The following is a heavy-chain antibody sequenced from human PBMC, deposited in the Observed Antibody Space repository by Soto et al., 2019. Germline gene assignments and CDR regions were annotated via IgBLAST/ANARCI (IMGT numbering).Heavy chain of an antibody. J-gene: IGHJ5*02. CDR1: GDTFTSYY. D-gene: IGHD3-3*01. V-gene: IGHV1-46*01. CDR3: ARSSGGNFGIIIEGSNWFDP. Sequence: ASVKVSCKAPGDTFTSYYLNWVRQAPGQGLEWMGVINPHGGSTKYAQKFQGRITMTRDTSRSTVYMELSSLRSDDTAVYYCARSSGGNFGIIIEGSNWFDPWGQGTLVTVSS. CDR2: INPHGGST.